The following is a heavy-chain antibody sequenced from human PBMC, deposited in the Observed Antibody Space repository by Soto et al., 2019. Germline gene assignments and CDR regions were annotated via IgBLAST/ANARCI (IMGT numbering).Heavy chain of an antibody. V-gene: IGHV4-4*02. J-gene: IGHJ4*02. CDR2: IYPTGTT. Sequence: QVQLQESGPGLVNPSGTLSLTCAVSGGSISSSNWWSWVRQPPGKGLEWIGEIYPTGTTNYNPSLKSRVTISGDKSKNQFSLKLNAVTVADTAMYYCARGLMGAAAGTHGYWGQGTLVTVSS. CDR1: GGSISSSNW. CDR3: ARGLMGAAAGTHGY. D-gene: IGHD6-13*01.